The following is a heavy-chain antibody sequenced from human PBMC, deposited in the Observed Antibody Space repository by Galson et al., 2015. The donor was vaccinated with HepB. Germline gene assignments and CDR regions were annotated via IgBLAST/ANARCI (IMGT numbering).Heavy chain of an antibody. CDR1: GFTFSTYA. CDR3: ARQRDSGYDLGPLDY. CDR2: ISGGGDST. V-gene: IGHV3-23*01. J-gene: IGHJ4*02. Sequence: SLRLSCAASGFTFSTYAMSWVRQAPGKGLEWVSAISGGGDSTYYADSVKGRFTISRDNPKNTLYLQMHSLRAEDTALYYCARQRDSGYDLGPLDYWGQGTLSPSPQ. D-gene: IGHD5-12*01.